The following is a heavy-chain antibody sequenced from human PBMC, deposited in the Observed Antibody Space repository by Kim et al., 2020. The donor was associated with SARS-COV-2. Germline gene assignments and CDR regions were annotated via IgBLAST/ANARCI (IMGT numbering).Heavy chain of an antibody. CDR2: T. V-gene: IGHV3-23*01. D-gene: IGHD2-21*01. J-gene: IGHJ4*02. CDR3: AKDPLHIGEGY. Sequence: TYYAAAVKGRFTIARDKSKNTLYLQMSSLRAEDTAVYYCAKDPLHIGEGYWGQGTLVTVSS.